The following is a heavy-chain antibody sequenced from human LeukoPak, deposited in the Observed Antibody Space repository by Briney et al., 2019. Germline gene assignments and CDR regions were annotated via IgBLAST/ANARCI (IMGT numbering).Heavy chain of an antibody. CDR3: ARDRRGYYDSSGYFDY. CDR1: GDSVSSDSYY. D-gene: IGHD3-22*01. V-gene: IGHV4-61*01. CDR2: IDYSGST. J-gene: IGHJ4*02. Sequence: SEALSLTCTVSGDSVSSDSYYWSWIRQPPGKGLEWIAYIDYSGSTKYNPSLKSRVTITLDTSKNQFSLKLSSVTAADTAVYYCARDRRGYYDSSGYFDYWGQGTLVTVSS.